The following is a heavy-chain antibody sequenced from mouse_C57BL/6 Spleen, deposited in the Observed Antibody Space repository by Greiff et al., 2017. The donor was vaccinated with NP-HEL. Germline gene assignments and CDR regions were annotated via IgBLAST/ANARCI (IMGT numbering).Heavy chain of an antibody. J-gene: IGHJ2*01. V-gene: IGHV1-55*01. D-gene: IGHD4-1*01. Sequence: QVQLQQPGAELVKPGASVKMSCKASGYTFTSYWITWVKQRPGQGLEWIGDIYPGSGSTNYNEKFKSKATLTVDTSSSTAYMQLSSLTSEDSAVYYCARRKLGNWGYYFDYWGQGTTLTVSS. CDR3: ARRKLGNWGYYFDY. CDR2: IYPGSGST. CDR1: GYTFTSYW.